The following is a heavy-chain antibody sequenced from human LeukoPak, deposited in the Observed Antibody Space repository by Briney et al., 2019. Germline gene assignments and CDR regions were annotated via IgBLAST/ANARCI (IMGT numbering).Heavy chain of an antibody. J-gene: IGHJ3*01. CDR2: INPNGDLT. CDR3: ARDMSTRVTPISYAFDV. CDR1: GYTFTSYA. V-gene: IGHV1-46*01. Sequence: ASVKVSCKASGYTFTSYAMNWVRQAPGQGLEWLGIINPNGDLTNYAQTFQGRVTMTRDTSTTTLYMELSSLRSEDTAVYYCARDMSTRVTPISYAFDVWGQGTMVTVSS. D-gene: IGHD4-23*01.